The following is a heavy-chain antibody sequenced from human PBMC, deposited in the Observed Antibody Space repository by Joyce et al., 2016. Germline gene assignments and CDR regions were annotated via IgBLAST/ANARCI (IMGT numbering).Heavy chain of an antibody. D-gene: IGHD2-15*01. J-gene: IGHJ3*01. CDR3: ARAKTVVVAYTLRDGFDV. V-gene: IGHV3-23*04. Sequence: EMQLEESGGTLVHPGGSLRRSCKVSYRLSNKNVMAWVRQAAGKGLEWVSAIGASGCARYYADSVKGRFNVSRDNSENMMYLQMTSLQIEDTAIYYCARAKTVVVAYTLRDGFDVWGQGTKVAVSS. CDR1: YRLSNKNV. CDR2: IGASGCAR.